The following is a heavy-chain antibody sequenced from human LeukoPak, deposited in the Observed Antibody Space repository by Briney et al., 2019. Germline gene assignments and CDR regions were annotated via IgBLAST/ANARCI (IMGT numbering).Heavy chain of an antibody. CDR2: IIPIFGTA. CDR3: AREAPRQRIFGVVIIQGHGAFGI. D-gene: IGHD3-3*01. Sequence: ASVKVSCKASGGTFSSYAISWVRQAPGQGLEWMGGIIPIFGTANYAQKFQGRVTITADESTSTAYMELSSLRSEDTAVYYCAREAPRQRIFGVVIIQGHGAFGIWGQGTMVTVSS. V-gene: IGHV1-69*13. CDR1: GGTFSSYA. J-gene: IGHJ3*02.